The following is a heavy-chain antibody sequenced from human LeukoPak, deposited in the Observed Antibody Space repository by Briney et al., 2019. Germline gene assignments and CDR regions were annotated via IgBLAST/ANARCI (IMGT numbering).Heavy chain of an antibody. V-gene: IGHV1-69*06. J-gene: IGHJ5*02. CDR2: IFPIFGTA. D-gene: IGHD1-1*01. CDR3: ARATWIPGHWFDP. Sequence: SVKVSCKASVGTFSSYAISWVRQALGQGLEWMGGIFPIFGTANYAQKFQGTVTITVDKSTSTAYMELSSLRSEDTAVYYCARATWIPGHWFDPWGQGTLVTVSS. CDR1: VGTFSSYA.